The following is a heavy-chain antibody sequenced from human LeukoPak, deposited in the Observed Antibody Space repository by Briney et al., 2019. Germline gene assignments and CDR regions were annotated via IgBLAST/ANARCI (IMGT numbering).Heavy chain of an antibody. CDR3: ARGRYYDSSGPPDAFDI. Sequence: PGGSLRLSCAASGFTFSSYWMNWVRQAPGKGLEWVSSISSSSSYIYYADSVEGRFTISRDNAKNSLFLQMNTLRAEDTAVYYCARGRYYDSSGPPDAFDIWGQGTMVTVSS. V-gene: IGHV3-21*01. CDR2: ISSSSSYI. D-gene: IGHD3-22*01. CDR1: GFTFSSYW. J-gene: IGHJ3*02.